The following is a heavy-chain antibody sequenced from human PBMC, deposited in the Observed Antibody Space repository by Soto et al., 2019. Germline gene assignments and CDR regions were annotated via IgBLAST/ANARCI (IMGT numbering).Heavy chain of an antibody. CDR1: GFTFTRYW. CDR3: ARGGAPAY. D-gene: IGHD2-2*01. CDR2: IKQDGSEK. Sequence: GGSLRLSCAASGFTFTRYWMTWVRQAPGKGLEWVANIKQDGSEKYYVDSVKGRFTISRDNAKRSLYLQMNSLRAEDTAVYYCARGGAPAYWGQGTLVTVSS. J-gene: IGHJ4*02. V-gene: IGHV3-7*01.